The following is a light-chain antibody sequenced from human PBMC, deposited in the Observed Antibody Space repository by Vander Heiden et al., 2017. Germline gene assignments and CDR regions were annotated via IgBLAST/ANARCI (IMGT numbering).Light chain of an antibody. CDR3: MQALQKPFT. CDR1: QSLLHSNGYTY. CDR2: LGS. J-gene: IGKJ3*01. Sequence: DIVMTQSPLSLPVTPGEPASISCRSSQSLLHSNGYTYLEWYLQKPGQSPHLLIYLGSNRASGVPDRFSGSGSGTDFTLKISRVEAEDVGVYYCMQALQKPFTFGPGTKVDIK. V-gene: IGKV2-28*01.